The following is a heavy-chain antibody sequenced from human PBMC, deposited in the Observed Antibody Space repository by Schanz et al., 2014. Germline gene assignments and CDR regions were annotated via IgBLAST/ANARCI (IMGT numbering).Heavy chain of an antibody. Sequence: EVQLVESGGGLIHPGGSLRLSCAVSGFTVNTNYMTWVRQAPGKGLEWVGRIKSNTDGGTTDYATPVKGRFTISRDDSKNTLYLQMNSLKSEDTAVYYCTSMATIPRNWFDPWGQGTLVTVSS. D-gene: IGHD2-2*02. J-gene: IGHJ5*02. CDR3: TSMATIPRNWFDP. V-gene: IGHV3-15*01. CDR2: IKSNTDGGTT. CDR1: GFTVNTNY.